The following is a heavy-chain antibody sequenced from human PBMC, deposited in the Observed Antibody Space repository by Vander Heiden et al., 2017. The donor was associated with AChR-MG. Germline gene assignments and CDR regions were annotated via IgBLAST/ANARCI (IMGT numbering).Heavy chain of an antibody. V-gene: IGHV4-30-4*01. Sequence: QVQLQESGPGLVKPSQTLSLTCTVSGGPLSSGDYYWRWIRQRPGKGLEWIEYIYYSGSTYYNPSLKSRVTISVDTSKNQFSLKLSSVTAADTAVYYCARVKHCSGGSCYSGGIAVAGSGYYFDYWGQGTLVTVSS. CDR1: GGPLSSGDYY. CDR3: ARVKHCSGGSCYSGGIAVAGSGYYFDY. J-gene: IGHJ4*02. D-gene: IGHD2-15*01. CDR2: IYYSGST.